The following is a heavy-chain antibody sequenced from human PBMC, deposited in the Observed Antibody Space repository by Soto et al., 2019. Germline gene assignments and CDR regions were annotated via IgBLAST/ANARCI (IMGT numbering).Heavy chain of an antibody. CDR2: IIPIFGIT. J-gene: IGHJ4*02. Sequence: VQLVQSGAEVEKPGSSAKVSCKASGHTSNKYSITWVRQVPGQGLEWMGGIIPIFGITNYAQKFKGRVTKNTDTSTSTDNMELSSLRSEETGVYYCALGTNGYYGDYVPFDYWGQGTLVTVSS. D-gene: IGHD4-17*01. V-gene: IGHV1-69*17. CDR3: ALGTNGYYGDYVPFDY. CDR1: GHTSNKYS.